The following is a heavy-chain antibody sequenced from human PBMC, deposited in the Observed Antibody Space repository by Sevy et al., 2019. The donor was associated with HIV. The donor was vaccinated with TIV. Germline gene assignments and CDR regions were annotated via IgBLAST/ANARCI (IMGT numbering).Heavy chain of an antibody. CDR3: AREGPRIAQFDY. V-gene: IGHV4-39*02. J-gene: IGHJ4*02. Sequence: SETLSLTCTVSGDSLSSNDYYWAWIPQPPGKGLDWIGSIYYSGSTYYNPSLKSRVTISVDTSKNQFSLKLRSVTAADTAVYYCAREGPRIAQFDYWGQGTLVTVSS. CDR2: IYYSGST. D-gene: IGHD6-13*01. CDR1: GDSLSSNDYY.